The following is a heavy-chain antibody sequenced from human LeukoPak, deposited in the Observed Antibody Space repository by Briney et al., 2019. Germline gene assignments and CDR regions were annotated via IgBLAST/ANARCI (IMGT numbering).Heavy chain of an antibody. D-gene: IGHD6-13*01. J-gene: IGHJ4*02. CDR2: IGTADAT. Sequence: GGSLRLSCAASGFTFSRYDMHWVRQATQEGLEWVSGIGTADATYYPGSLKGRFTISRENAKNSLYLQMNSLRAGDTAVYYCVRGGSSWYHFDYWGQGTLVTVSS. CDR3: VRGGSSWYHFDY. V-gene: IGHV3-13*04. CDR1: GFTFSRYD.